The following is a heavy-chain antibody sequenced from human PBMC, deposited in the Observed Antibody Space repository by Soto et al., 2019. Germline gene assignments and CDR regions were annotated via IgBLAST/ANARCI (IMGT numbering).Heavy chain of an antibody. Sequence: QVQLVESGGGVVQPGKSLRLACVASGFTFSSHGMHWVRQAPGKGLEWVAVIWYDGSKQEYADSVKGRFTISRDNSKNTLYLQMSSLRAEDTAVYYCARADIGTYGMAVWGQGTTVTVSS. V-gene: IGHV3-33*01. CDR3: ARADIGTYGMAV. D-gene: IGHD2-15*01. J-gene: IGHJ6*02. CDR1: GFTFSSHG. CDR2: IWYDGSKQ.